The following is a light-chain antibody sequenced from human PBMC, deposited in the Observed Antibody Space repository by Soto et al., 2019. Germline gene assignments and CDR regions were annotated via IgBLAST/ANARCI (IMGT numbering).Light chain of an antibody. CDR2: ATS. V-gene: IGKV1-27*01. Sequence: DLPMTPSPSSLSASLGDRVTISCRASQGMGVYLAWFQQKPGNVPKLLIYATSTLQSGVPSRFSGSGSGTDFTLTISSLQPEDVATYYCQKYNSAPLTFGGGTKVEIK. J-gene: IGKJ4*01. CDR3: QKYNSAPLT. CDR1: QGMGVY.